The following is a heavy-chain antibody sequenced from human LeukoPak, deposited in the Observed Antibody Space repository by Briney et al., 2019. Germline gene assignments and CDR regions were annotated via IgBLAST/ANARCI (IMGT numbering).Heavy chain of an antibody. D-gene: IGHD5-24*01. CDR3: ARDRRDGYNNYYYYGMDV. J-gene: IGHJ6*02. Sequence: SVKVSCKASGGTFSSYAISWVRQAPGQGLEWMGGIIPIFGTANYAQKFQGRVTITADESTSTAYMELSSLRSEDTAVYYCARDRRDGYNNYYYYGMDVWGQGTTVTVSS. CDR2: IIPIFGTA. CDR1: GGTFSSYA. V-gene: IGHV1-69*13.